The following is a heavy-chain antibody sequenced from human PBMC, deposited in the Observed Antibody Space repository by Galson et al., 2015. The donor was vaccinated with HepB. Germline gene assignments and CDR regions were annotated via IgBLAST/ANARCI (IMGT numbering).Heavy chain of an antibody. V-gene: IGHV3-49*04. Sequence: SLRLSCATSGFTFADYGLSWVRQAPGKGLEWIGSIRCNKYGGTTEYAASVKGRFTISRDDSKSIAYLQMSSLKTEDTALYYCTRDPVKPDENGYYPLDHWGQGTLVTVSA. CDR1: GFTFADYG. CDR3: TRDPVKPDENGYYPLDH. J-gene: IGHJ4*02. CDR2: IRCNKYGGTT. D-gene: IGHD3-22*01.